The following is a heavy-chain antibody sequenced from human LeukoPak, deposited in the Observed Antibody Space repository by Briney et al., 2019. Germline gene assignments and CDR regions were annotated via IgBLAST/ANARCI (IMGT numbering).Heavy chain of an antibody. V-gene: IGHV3-48*03. J-gene: IGHJ4*02. CDR1: GVTFSSYE. D-gene: IGHD4-17*01. Sequence: WGSLRLSCAASGVTFSSYEMNWVRQAPGKGLEWISYISSSGSTIYYADSVKGRFTISRGNSKKTLYLQMNSLRAEDTAVYYCARDKYGDFFTFFDYWGQGTLVTVSS. CDR3: ARDKYGDFFTFFDY. CDR2: ISSSGSTI.